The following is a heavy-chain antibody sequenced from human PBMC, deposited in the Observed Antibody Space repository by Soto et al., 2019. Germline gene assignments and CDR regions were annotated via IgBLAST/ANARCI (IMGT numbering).Heavy chain of an antibody. CDR3: ARGWGVVVVPAATNRPNYGSGSYYRN. CDR2: INHSGST. J-gene: IGHJ4*02. D-gene: IGHD3-10*01. CDR1: GGSFSGYY. V-gene: IGHV4-34*01. Sequence: SETLSLTCAVYGGSFSGYYWSWIRQPPGKGLEWIGEINHSGSTNYNPSLKSRVTISVDTSKNQFSLKLSSVTAADTAVYYCARGWGVVVVPAATNRPNYGSGSYYRNWGQGTLVTVSS.